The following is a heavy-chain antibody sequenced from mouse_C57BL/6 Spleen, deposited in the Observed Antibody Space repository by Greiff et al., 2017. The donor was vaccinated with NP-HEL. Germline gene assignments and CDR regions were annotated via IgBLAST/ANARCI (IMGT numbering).Heavy chain of an antibody. CDR3: ARRWLGNAMDY. CDR2: ISSGSSTI. Sequence: DVQLVESGGGLVKPGGSLKLSCAASGFTFSDYGMHWVRQAPEKGLEWVAYISSGSSTIYYADTVKGRFTISRDNAKNTLFLQMTSLRSEDTAMYYCARRWLGNAMDYWGQGTSVTVSS. J-gene: IGHJ4*01. D-gene: IGHD1-1*02. CDR1: GFTFSDYG. V-gene: IGHV5-17*01.